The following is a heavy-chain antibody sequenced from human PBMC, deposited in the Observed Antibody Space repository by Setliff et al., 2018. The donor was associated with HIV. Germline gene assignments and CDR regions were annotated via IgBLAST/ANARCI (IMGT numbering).Heavy chain of an antibody. CDR1: GGSISSGSYY. CDR3: ASRIYYYDESRVLREEGFVP. Sequence: SETLSLTCTVSGGSISSGSYYWSWIRQPAGKGLEWIGHIYTSGSTNYNPSLESRLTISIDTSKNQFSLKLTSVTAADTAMYYCASRIYYYDESRVLREEGFVPWGQGTLVTVSS. V-gene: IGHV4-61*09. CDR2: IYTSGST. J-gene: IGHJ5*02. D-gene: IGHD3-22*01.